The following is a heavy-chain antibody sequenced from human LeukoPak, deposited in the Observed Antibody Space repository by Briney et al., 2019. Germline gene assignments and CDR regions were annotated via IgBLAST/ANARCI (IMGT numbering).Heavy chain of an antibody. CDR1: GFSLSSRGVC. Sequence: RESGPPLVKPTQTLTLTCNFSGFSLSSRGVCINWIRQPPGKALEWLARIDWDGDKHYTPSLKTRLVVSKGTSENQVVLTMTSMDPVDTATYYCARIHTIDTRSAFDVWGKGTKVTVSS. CDR3: ARIHTIDTRSAFDV. CDR2: IDWDGDK. V-gene: IGHV2-70*11. J-gene: IGHJ3*01. D-gene: IGHD5-24*01.